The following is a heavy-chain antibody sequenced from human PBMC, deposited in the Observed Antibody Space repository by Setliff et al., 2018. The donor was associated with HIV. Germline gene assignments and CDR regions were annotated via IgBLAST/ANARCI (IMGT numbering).Heavy chain of an antibody. CDR1: GYTFTSYY. D-gene: IGHD3-3*01. J-gene: IGHJ4*02. CDR3: ARSVLQFFGVVVDFDF. CDR2: INPSGGST. Sequence: ASVKVSCKASGYTFTSYYMHWVRQAPGQGLEWMGIINPSGGSTSYAQKFQGRVTMTRDTSTGTVYMELSSLRSEDTAVYYCARSVLQFFGVVVDFDFWGQGTLVTVSS. V-gene: IGHV1-46*01.